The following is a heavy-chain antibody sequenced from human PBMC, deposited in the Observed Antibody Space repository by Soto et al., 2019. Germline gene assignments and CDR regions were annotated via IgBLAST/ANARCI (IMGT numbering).Heavy chain of an antibody. V-gene: IGHV2-70*01. CDR3: ARIRNTRGSGWYYFDY. CDR1: GFSLSTSGMC. D-gene: IGHD6-19*01. Sequence: SGATLVNPTQTVTLTCTFSGFSLSTSGMCVSWIRQPPGKALEWLALIDWGDEKYYSTSLKTRLTISKDTSKNQVVLTMTNMDPVDTATYYCARIRNTRGSGWYYFDYWGQGTLVTVSS. CDR2: IDWGDEK. J-gene: IGHJ4*02.